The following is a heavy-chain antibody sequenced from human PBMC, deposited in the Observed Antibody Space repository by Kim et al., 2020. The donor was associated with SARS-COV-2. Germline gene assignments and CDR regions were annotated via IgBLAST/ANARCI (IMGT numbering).Heavy chain of an antibody. CDR1: GYTFTSYA. CDR3: ARSPVVPAAMNQLKSSNWFDP. Sequence: ASVKVSCKSSGYTFTSYAMHWVRQAPGQRLEWMGWINAGNGNTKYSQKFQGRVTITRDTSASTAYMELSSLRSEDTAVYYCARSPVVPAAMNQLKSSNWFDPWGQGTLVTVSS. V-gene: IGHV1-3*01. J-gene: IGHJ5*02. D-gene: IGHD2-2*01. CDR2: INAGNGNT.